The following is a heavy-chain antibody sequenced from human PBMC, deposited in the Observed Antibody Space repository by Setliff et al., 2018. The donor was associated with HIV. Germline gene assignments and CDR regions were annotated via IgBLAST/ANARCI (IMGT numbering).Heavy chain of an antibody. J-gene: IGHJ5*02. D-gene: IGHD2-2*01. CDR2: IKHSGST. Sequence: ETLSLTCAVYGGSFSDYYWSWIRQPPGKGLEWIAEIKHSGSTNYNPSLKSRVTISVDTSKNQVSLKLTSVTAADTAVYYCARVLRDTSCYGPWGQGTLVTVSS. CDR3: ARVLRDTSCYGP. V-gene: IGHV4-34*01. CDR1: GGSFSDYY.